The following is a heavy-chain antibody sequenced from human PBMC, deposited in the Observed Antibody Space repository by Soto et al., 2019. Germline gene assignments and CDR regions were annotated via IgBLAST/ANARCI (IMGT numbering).Heavy chain of an antibody. CDR3: AKDTIAVAPTFDY. CDR1: GFTFSSYG. Sequence: QVQLVESGGGVVQPGRSQRLSCAASGFTFSSYGMHWVRQAPGKGLEWVAVISYDGSNKYYADSVKGRFTISRDNSKNTLYLQMNSLRAEDTAVYYCAKDTIAVAPTFDYWGQGTLVTVSS. J-gene: IGHJ4*02. CDR2: ISYDGSNK. V-gene: IGHV3-30*18. D-gene: IGHD6-19*01.